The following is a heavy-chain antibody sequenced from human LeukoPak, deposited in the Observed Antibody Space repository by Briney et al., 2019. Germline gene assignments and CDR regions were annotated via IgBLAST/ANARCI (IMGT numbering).Heavy chain of an antibody. J-gene: IGHJ4*02. D-gene: IGHD7-27*01. CDR1: GFTFSSNW. V-gene: IGHV3-7*01. CDR3: ARDLLGGPGNFDY. Sequence: PGGSLRLSCAASGFTFSSNWMTWLRQAPGKGLEWVANIKQDGSEIQYVDSVKGRFTISRDNAQNLLYLQMNSLRAGDTAVYYCARDLLGGPGNFDYWGPGTLVTVSS. CDR2: IKQDGSEI.